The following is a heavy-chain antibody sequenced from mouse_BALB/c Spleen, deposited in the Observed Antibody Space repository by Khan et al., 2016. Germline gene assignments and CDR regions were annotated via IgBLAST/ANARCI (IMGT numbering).Heavy chain of an antibody. CDR2: IDTNTGES. D-gene: IGHD2-4*01. CDR1: GYSFTNYG. CDR3: ARWGYDYAWFAY. V-gene: IGHV9-3*02. J-gene: IGHJ3*01. Sequence: QIQLVQSGPELKKPGETVKISCKASGYSFTNYGMNWVKQAPGKGLKWMGWIDTNTGESTYAEEFKGRFAFTLETSAITAYLQINNLKNDDTATDFCARWGYDYAWFAYWGQGTLVTVSA.